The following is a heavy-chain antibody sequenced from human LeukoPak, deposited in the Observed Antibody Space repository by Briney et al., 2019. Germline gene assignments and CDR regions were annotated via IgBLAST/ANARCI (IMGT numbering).Heavy chain of an antibody. CDR3: ARDGYSSDPGDWYFDL. Sequence: GRSLRLSCAASGFTFGIYSMHWVRQAPGKGLEWVAVISYDGSNKYYADSVKGRFTISRDNSKNTVSLQMNSLRTEDTAVYYCARDGYSSDPGDWYFDLWGRGTLVTVSS. CDR2: ISYDGSNK. D-gene: IGHD6-19*01. V-gene: IGHV3-30-3*01. CDR1: GFTFGIYS. J-gene: IGHJ2*01.